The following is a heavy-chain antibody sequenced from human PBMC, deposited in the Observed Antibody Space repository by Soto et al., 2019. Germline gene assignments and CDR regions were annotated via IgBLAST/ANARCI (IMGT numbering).Heavy chain of an antibody. D-gene: IGHD6-6*01. Sequence: ASVKVSCKASGGTFSSYTISWVRQAPGQGLEWMGRIIPILGIANYAQKFQGRVTITADKSTSTAYMELSSLRSEDTAVYYCARERGSSSNYYYYYYMDVWGKGTTVTVSS. V-gene: IGHV1-69*04. CDR1: GGTFSSYT. J-gene: IGHJ6*03. CDR3: ARERGSSSNYYYYYYMDV. CDR2: IIPILGIA.